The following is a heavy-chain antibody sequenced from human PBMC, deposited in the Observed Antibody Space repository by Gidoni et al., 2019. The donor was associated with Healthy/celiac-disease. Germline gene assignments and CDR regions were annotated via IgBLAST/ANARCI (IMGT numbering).Heavy chain of an antibody. J-gene: IGHJ4*02. Sequence: EVQLLESGGGLVQPGGSLRLSCAASGFTFSRYAMSWVRQAPGKGLEWVSAISGSGGSTYYADSVKGRFTISRDNSKNTLYLQMNSLRAEDTAVYYCAKGGPGAWYTVDYYFDYWGQGTLVTVSS. V-gene: IGHV3-23*01. CDR1: GFTFSRYA. D-gene: IGHD4-4*01. CDR2: ISGSGGST. CDR3: AKGGPGAWYTVDYYFDY.